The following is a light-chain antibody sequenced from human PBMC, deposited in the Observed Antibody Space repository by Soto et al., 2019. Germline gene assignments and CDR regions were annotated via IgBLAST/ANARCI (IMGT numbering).Light chain of an antibody. CDR2: VAS. V-gene: IGKV3-15*01. CDR1: QSVSSN. J-gene: IGKJ5*01. Sequence: EVVMTQSPATLSVSPVERATLSCRASQSVSSNLAWYQQKPGQAPRLLIHVASTRATGIPARFSGSGSGTEFTLTISRLEPEDFAVYYCQQYGSSITFGQGTRLEIK. CDR3: QQYGSSIT.